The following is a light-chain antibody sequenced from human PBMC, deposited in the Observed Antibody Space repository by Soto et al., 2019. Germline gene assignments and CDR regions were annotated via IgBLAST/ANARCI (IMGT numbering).Light chain of an antibody. Sequence: EIVLTQSPGTLSLSPGERATLSCRSIQSVSSSSLAWYQQKSGQAPRLLIYDTSRRATGIPDRFSGSGSGTEFTLTISRLDPDDFAVYYCHQFGSSPPRTFGQGTKVDIK. V-gene: IGKV3-20*01. J-gene: IGKJ1*01. CDR2: DTS. CDR1: QSVSSSS. CDR3: HQFGSSPPRT.